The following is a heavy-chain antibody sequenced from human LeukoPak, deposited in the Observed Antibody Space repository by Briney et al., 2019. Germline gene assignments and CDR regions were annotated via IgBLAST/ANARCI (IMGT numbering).Heavy chain of an antibody. CDR2: INPNSGDI. Sequence: DSVKVSCKASGYTFTGYYMQWVRQAPGQGLEWMGRINPNSGDIDYAQKFQGRVTMTRDTTISTGYMELSRLTSDDTAVYYCVREGSSWSYWGQGTLVTVPS. V-gene: IGHV1-2*06. CDR3: VREGSSWSY. CDR1: GYTFTGYY. J-gene: IGHJ4*02. D-gene: IGHD6-13*01.